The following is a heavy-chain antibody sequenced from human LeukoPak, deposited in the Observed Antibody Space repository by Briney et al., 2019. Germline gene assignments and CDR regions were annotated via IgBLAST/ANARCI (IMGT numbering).Heavy chain of an antibody. D-gene: IGHD6-13*01. Sequence: GGSLRLSCSASGFLISNYAMHWVRQAPGKGLEYVSAISANGGRTYYADSVKGRFTISRDNSKNTLYLQMSSLRAEDTAIYHCVKDLYKGDSSSWYYFHYWGQGTLVTVSS. J-gene: IGHJ4*02. V-gene: IGHV3-64D*06. CDR2: ISANGGRT. CDR1: GFLISNYA. CDR3: VKDLYKGDSSSWYYFHY.